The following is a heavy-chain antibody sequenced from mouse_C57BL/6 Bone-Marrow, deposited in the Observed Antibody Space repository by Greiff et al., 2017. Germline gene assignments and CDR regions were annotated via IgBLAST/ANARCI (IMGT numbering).Heavy chain of an antibody. CDR1: GYAFSSSW. D-gene: IGHD1-1*01. V-gene: IGHV1-82*01. CDR3: ARHYYGSSYDYFDY. CDR2: IYPGDGDT. Sequence: VQLQQSGPELVKPGASVKISCKASGYAFSSSWMNWVKQRPGKGLEWIGQIYPGDGDTNYNGKFKGKATLTADKSSSTAYMQLSSLTSEDSAVYFCARHYYGSSYDYFDYWGQGTTLTVSS. J-gene: IGHJ2*01.